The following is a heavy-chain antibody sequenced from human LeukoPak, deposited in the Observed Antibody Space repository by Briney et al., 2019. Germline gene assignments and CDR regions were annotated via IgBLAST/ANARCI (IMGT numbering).Heavy chain of an antibody. CDR3: ARVPGYCSSTSCYWYYYMDV. D-gene: IGHD2-2*03. Sequence: PGGSLRLSCAASGFTFSSYWMSWVRQAPGKGLEWVANIKQDGSEKYYVDSVKGRFTISRDNAKNSLYLQMNSLRAEDTAVYYCARVPGYCSSTSCYWYYYMDVWGKGTTVTGPS. CDR2: IKQDGSEK. J-gene: IGHJ6*03. V-gene: IGHV3-7*01. CDR1: GFTFSSYW.